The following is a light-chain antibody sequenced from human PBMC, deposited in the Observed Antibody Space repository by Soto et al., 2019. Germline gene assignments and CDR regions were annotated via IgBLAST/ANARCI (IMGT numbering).Light chain of an antibody. CDR2: EVN. J-gene: IGLJ1*01. CDR3: SSYTRNSTYV. CDR1: SSDVGHYNY. Sequence: QSVLTQPASVSGSPGQSITISCTGTSSDVGHYNYVSWHQQYPGKAPKLMIYEVNNRPSGVSNRLSGSKSGNTASLTISGLQPEDEADYYCSSYTRNSTYVFGTGTKSPS. V-gene: IGLV2-14*01.